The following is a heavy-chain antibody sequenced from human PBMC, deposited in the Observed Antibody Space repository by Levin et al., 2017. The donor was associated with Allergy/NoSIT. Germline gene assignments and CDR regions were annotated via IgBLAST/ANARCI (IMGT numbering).Heavy chain of an antibody. CDR2: IYYSGST. CDR3: ASPWGSYRTDY. J-gene: IGHJ4*02. CDR1: GGSISSSSYY. V-gene: IGHV4-39*01. D-gene: IGHD3-16*02. Sequence: SQTLSLTCTVSGGSISSSSYYWGWIRQPPGKGLEWIGSIYYSGSTYYNPSLKSRVTISVDTSKNQFSLKLSSVTAADTAVYYCASPWGSYRTDYWGQGTLVTVSS.